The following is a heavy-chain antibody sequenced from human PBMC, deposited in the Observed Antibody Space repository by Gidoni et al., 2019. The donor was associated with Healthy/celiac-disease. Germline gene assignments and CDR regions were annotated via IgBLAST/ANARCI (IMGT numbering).Heavy chain of an antibody. CDR1: GFTFSSYA. CDR3: ARGVEYYDILTGYSIQYYFDY. V-gene: IGHV3-33*01. CDR2: IWYDGSNK. D-gene: IGHD3-9*01. J-gene: IGHJ4*02. Sequence: VHLVASGGGVGRPGGSLRLHWTASGFTFSSYAMPGVRQAPGQGLGWVAVIWYDGSNKYYADSVKGRFTISRDKSKNTLYLQMNSLRAEDTAVYYCARGVEYYDILTGYSIQYYFDYWGQGTLVTVSS.